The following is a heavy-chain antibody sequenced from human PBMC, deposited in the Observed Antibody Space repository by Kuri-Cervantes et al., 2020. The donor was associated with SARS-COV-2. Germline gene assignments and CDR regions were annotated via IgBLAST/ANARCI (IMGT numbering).Heavy chain of an antibody. CDR1: GFTFSSFA. Sequence: GGSLRLSCAASGFTFSSFAMSWVRQAPGKGLEWVSSISGSGVGTYYADSVKGRFTISRDNSKNTLYLQMNSLRAEDSALYYCAKVGLSFDYWGQGTLVTASS. CDR2: ISGSGVGT. D-gene: IGHD2/OR15-2a*01. V-gene: IGHV3-23*01. J-gene: IGHJ4*02. CDR3: AKVGLSFDY.